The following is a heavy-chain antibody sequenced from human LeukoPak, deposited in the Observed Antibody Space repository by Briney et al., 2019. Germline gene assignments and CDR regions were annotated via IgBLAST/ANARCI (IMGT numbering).Heavy chain of an antibody. J-gene: IGHJ4*02. CDR1: GGSISTYY. CDR3: ARVGDYALKD. Sequence: SETLSLPCTVSGGSISTYYWSWIRQPAGKGLEWIGHIYTSGSTNYNPSLKSRVTMSVDTSKNQFSLKVTPVTAADTAMYYCARVGDYALKDWGQGTLVTVSS. CDR2: IYTSGST. V-gene: IGHV4-4*07. D-gene: IGHD4-17*01.